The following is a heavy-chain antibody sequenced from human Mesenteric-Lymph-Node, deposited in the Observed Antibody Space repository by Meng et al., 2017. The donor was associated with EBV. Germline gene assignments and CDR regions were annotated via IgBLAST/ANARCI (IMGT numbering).Heavy chain of an antibody. J-gene: IGHJ4*02. V-gene: IGHV1-18*01. D-gene: IGHD3-22*01. Sequence: VQLVQSRVEMKKPGASVKVSCKASGYTFTNFGITWARQAPGQGLEWLGWISAYNSNTDYAQSLQGRVIMTKDTSTSTAYMDLRSLRPDDTAVYYCARISDYDSSGLDYWGQGTLVTVSS. CDR1: GYTFTNFG. CDR3: ARISDYDSSGLDY. CDR2: ISAYNSNT.